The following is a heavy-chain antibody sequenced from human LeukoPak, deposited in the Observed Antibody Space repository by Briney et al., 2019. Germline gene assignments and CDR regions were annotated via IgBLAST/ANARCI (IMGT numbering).Heavy chain of an antibody. D-gene: IGHD2-15*01. CDR2: MNPNSGNT. J-gene: IGHJ4*02. CDR1: GYTFTSYD. CDR3: AVYCSGGSCYFGGNPIDY. V-gene: IGHV1-8*01. Sequence: RASVKVSCKASGYTFTSYDINWVRQATGQGLEWMGWMNPNSGNTGYAQKFQGRVTMTRNTSISTAYMELSSLRSEDTAVYYCAVYCSGGSCYFGGNPIDYWGQGTLVTVSS.